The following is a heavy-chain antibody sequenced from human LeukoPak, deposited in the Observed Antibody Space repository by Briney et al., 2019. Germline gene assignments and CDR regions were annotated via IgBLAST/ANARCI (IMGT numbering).Heavy chain of an antibody. CDR3: ATGSRGDF. J-gene: IGHJ4*02. CDR2: IKRKSDGGTT. V-gene: IGHV3-15*01. Sequence: GGSLRLSCAASGFTFTDAWMTWLRQAPGKGLEWIGLIKRKSDGGTTEYAAPMKGRFTISSDDSKDTLYLQIDSLKIEDTAVYYCATGSRGDFWGQGTLVTVSS. CDR1: GFTFTDAW. D-gene: IGHD5-24*01.